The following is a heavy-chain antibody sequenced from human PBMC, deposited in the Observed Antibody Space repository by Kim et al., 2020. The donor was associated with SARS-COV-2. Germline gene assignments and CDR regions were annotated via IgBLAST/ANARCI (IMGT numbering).Heavy chain of an antibody. CDR2: IKSKTDGGTT. D-gene: IGHD2-15*01. CDR1: GFTFSNAW. Sequence: GGSLRLSCAASGFTFSNAWMSWVRQAPGKGLEWVGRIKSKTDGGTTDYAAPVKGRFTISRDDSKNTLYLQMNSLKTEDTAVYYCTTRGFFKGYCSGGSCYSWYDPWGQGTLFTVSS. CDR3: TTRGFFKGYCSGGSCYSWYDP. J-gene: IGHJ5*02. V-gene: IGHV3-15*01.